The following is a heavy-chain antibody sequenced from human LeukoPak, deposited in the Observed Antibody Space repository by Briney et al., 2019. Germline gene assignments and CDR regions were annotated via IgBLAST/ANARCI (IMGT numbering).Heavy chain of an antibody. CDR1: GGSISSYY. D-gene: IGHD1-26*01. CDR3: ARYSGSYQFDY. V-gene: IGHV4-59*01. J-gene: IGHJ4*02. CDR2: IYYSGST. Sequence: SETLSLTCTVSGGSISSYYWSWIRQPPGKGLEWIGYIYYSGSTNYNPSLKSRATISVDTSKNQFSLKLSSVTAADTAVYYCARYSGSYQFDYWGLGTLVTVSS.